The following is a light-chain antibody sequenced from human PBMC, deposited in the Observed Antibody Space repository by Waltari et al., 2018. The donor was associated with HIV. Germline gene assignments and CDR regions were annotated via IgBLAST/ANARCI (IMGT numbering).Light chain of an antibody. CDR2: EAT. J-gene: IGLJ3*02. V-gene: IGLV2-14*01. CDR1: TSAKY. Sequence: QSALTQPASVSGSPGQSIPIACTGITSAKYTSWYQRRPGEAPRLIFYEATNRPPWLPSRFSASKSATTASLTISGLHIDDEADYLCASVTSNNILLFGGGTRLTVL. CDR3: ASVTSNNILL.